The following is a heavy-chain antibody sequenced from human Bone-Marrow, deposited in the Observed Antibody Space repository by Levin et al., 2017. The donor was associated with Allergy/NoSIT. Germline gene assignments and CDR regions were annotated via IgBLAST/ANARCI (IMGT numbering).Heavy chain of an antibody. CDR3: ARDRYRYGTSDY. V-gene: IGHV3-7*04. D-gene: IGHD5-18*01. Sequence: GESLKISCAASGFTFNNYWMSWVRQAPGKGLEWVANIKQDGSEKYYVDSVKGRFAMSRDNAKNLLYLQMNSLRVEDTAVYYCARDRYRYGTSDYWGQGTLVTVSS. CDR2: IKQDGSEK. CDR1: GFTFNNYW. J-gene: IGHJ4*02.